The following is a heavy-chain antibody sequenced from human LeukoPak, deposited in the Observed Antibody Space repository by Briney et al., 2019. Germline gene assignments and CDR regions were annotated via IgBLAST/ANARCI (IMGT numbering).Heavy chain of an antibody. V-gene: IGHV4-4*02. CDR2: MYHSGST. J-gene: IGHJ4*02. CDR1: GDFISSSNW. Sequence: PSVTLSLTCAVSGDFISSSNWWSWVRQPPGKGLEWIGEMYHSGSTNYNPSLKSRVTISLDKSKNQFSLKLSSVTAADTAVYYCARDPRDGYAFAYWGQGTLVTVSS. CDR3: ARDPRDGYAFAY. D-gene: IGHD5-24*01.